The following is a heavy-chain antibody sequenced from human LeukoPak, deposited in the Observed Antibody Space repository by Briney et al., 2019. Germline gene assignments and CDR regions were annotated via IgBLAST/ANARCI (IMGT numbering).Heavy chain of an antibody. J-gene: IGHJ4*02. CDR1: GGSISSSSYY. CDR2: IYYSGST. D-gene: IGHD3-22*01. V-gene: IGHV4-39*07. CDR3: ARAPPLAMIVGHPDY. Sequence: SETLSLTCTVSGGSISSSSYYWGWIRQPPGKGLEWIGSIYYSGSTYYNPSLKSRVTISVDTSKNQFSLKLSSVTAADTAVYYCARAPPLAMIVGHPDYWGQGTLVTVSS.